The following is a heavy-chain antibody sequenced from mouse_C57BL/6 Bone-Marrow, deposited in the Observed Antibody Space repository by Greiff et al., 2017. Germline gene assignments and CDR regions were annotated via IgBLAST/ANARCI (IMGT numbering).Heavy chain of an antibody. D-gene: IGHD3-2*02. CDR3: TRSQLRAGLFAY. CDR2: IDPETGGT. CDR1: GYTFTDYE. V-gene: IGHV1-15*01. J-gene: IGHJ3*01. Sequence: QVQLQQSGAELVRPGASVTLSCKASGYTFTDYEMHWVKQTPVHGLEWIGAIDPETGGTAYNQKFKGKAILTADKSSSTAYMKLRSLTSEDSAVYYCTRSQLRAGLFAYWGQGTLVTVSA.